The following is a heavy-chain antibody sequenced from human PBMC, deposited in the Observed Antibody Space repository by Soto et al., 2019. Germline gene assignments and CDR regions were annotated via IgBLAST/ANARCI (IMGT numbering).Heavy chain of an antibody. Sequence: GGSLRLSCAASGFTFSSYSMNWVRQAPGKGLEWVSSISSSGTYIYYADSVKGRFTISRDNAKNSLYLQMNSLRAEDTAVYYCAFAGSGSYSNVADAFDIWGQGTMVTVSS. J-gene: IGHJ3*02. CDR3: AFAGSGSYSNVADAFDI. V-gene: IGHV3-21*01. CDR1: GFTFSSYS. D-gene: IGHD3-10*01. CDR2: ISSSGTYI.